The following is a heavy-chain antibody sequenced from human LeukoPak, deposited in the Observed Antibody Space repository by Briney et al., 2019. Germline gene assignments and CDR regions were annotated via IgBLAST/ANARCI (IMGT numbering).Heavy chain of an antibody. CDR2: ISSSSSYI. J-gene: IGHJ4*02. CDR1: GFTFSSYS. CDR3: ARDFTYYYDSSGRTVY. Sequence: GGSLRLSCAASGFTFSSYSMNWVRQAPGKGLEWVSSISSSSSYIYYADSVKGRFTISRDNAKNSLYLQMNSLRAEDTAVYYCARDFTYYYDSSGRTVYWGQGTLATVSS. D-gene: IGHD3-22*01. V-gene: IGHV3-21*01.